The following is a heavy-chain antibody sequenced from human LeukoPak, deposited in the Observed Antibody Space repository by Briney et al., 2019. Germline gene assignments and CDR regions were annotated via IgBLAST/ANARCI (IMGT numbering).Heavy chain of an antibody. CDR2: ISWNSGSI. CDR1: GFTFDDYA. J-gene: IGHJ3*02. CDR3: AKSGGFESGHAFDI. Sequence: GGSLRLSCAASGFTFDDYAMHWVRQAPGKGLEWVSGISWNSGSIGYADSVKGRFTISRDNAKNSLYLQMNSLRAEDTALYYCAKSGGFESGHAFDIWGQGTMVTVSS. D-gene: IGHD3-10*01. V-gene: IGHV3-9*01.